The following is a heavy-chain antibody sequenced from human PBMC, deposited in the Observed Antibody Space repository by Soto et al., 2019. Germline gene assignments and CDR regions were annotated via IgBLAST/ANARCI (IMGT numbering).Heavy chain of an antibody. CDR2: IDWDDDK. CDR1: GFSLSTSGMR. CDR3: ERIPAAWGMDV. J-gene: IGHJ6*02. Sequence: SGPTLVNPTQTLTLTCTFSGFSLSTSGMRVSWIRQPPGKALEWLARIDWDDDKFYSTSLKTRLTISKDTSKNQVVLTMTNMDPVDTAKYYCERIPAAWGMDVWGQGTTVTVSS. D-gene: IGHD6-13*01. V-gene: IGHV2-70*04.